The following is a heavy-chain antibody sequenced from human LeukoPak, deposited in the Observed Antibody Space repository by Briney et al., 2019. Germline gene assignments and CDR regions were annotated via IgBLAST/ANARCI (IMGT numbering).Heavy chain of an antibody. CDR1: GDSVSANSVG. CDR2: TYYRSKWTY. CDR3: ARSRNYAMVV. Sequence: SQTLSLTCVISGDSVSANSVGWHWIRQSPSRGLEWLGKTYYRSKWTYDYAVSVKSRIIINPDTAKNQFSLQLNSVTPEDTAVYYCARSRNYAMVVWGPGTTVTVSS. J-gene: IGHJ6*01. V-gene: IGHV6-1*01.